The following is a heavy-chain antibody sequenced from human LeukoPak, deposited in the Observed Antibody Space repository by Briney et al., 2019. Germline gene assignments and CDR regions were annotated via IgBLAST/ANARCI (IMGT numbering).Heavy chain of an antibody. V-gene: IGHV3-30*02. Sequence: GGSLRLSCAASGFTFSSYGMHWVRQAPGKGLEWVAFIRYDGSNKYYADSVKGRFTISRDNSKNTLYLQMNSLRAEDTAVYYCAKSTIYYDSSGYPAFDYWGQGTLVTVSS. J-gene: IGHJ4*02. CDR2: IRYDGSNK. D-gene: IGHD3-22*01. CDR1: GFTFSSYG. CDR3: AKSTIYYDSSGYPAFDY.